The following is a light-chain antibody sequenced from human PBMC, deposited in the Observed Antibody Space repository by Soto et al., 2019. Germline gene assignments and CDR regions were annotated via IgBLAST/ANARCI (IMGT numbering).Light chain of an antibody. Sequence: QSALTQPPSASGSPGQSVTISCTGTSSDVGGYNYVSWYQQHPGKAPKLMIYEVSERPSGVPDRFSGSKSSNTASLTVSGLQAEDEADYYCISYAGSDNVVFGTGTKVTV. V-gene: IGLV2-8*01. CDR3: ISYAGSDNVV. CDR2: EVS. J-gene: IGLJ1*01. CDR1: SSDVGGYNY.